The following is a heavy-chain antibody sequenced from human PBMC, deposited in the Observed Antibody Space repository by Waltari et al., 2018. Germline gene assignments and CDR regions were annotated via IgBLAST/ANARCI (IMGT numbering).Heavy chain of an antibody. CDR2: VYYSGST. D-gene: IGHD1-7*01. J-gene: IGHJ5*02. CDR3: ARSVWNYAFWFDP. Sequence: QVQLQESGPGLVNPSAALSLTCTVSVGSISGYYWSWIRQPPGKGLEWIGYVYYSGSTIYNPSLKSRVTISVDPSKNQFSLRLRSMTAADTAVYYCARSVWNYAFWFDPWGQGTLVTVSS. V-gene: IGHV4-59*01. CDR1: VGSISGYY.